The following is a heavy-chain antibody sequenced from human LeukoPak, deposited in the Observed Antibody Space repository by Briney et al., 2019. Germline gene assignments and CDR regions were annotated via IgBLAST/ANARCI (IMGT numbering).Heavy chain of an antibody. V-gene: IGHV3-43*02. D-gene: IGHD3-22*01. Sequence: GGSLRLSCAASGFTFDDYAMHWVRQAPGKGLEWVSLISGDGGSTYYADSVKGRFTISRDNSKNSLYLQMNSLRTEDTALYYCAKDIPYDSSGYYPNWFDPWGQGTLVTVSS. J-gene: IGHJ5*02. CDR3: AKDIPYDSSGYYPNWFDP. CDR2: ISGDGGST. CDR1: GFTFDDYA.